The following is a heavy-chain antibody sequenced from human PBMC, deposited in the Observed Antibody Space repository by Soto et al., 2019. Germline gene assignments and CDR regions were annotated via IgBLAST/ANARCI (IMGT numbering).Heavy chain of an antibody. Sequence: AFLVNGYRKAFVGGKSRYVSSLRRKKKGKGLEWMGGIIPIFGTSNYSHKFQGTVTITPDESTSTAYLELSSLRSEDTAVYYCARRLAYFSVRSCLGGDYYYYVMDFWVQGTTVTVSS. D-gene: IGHD2-15*01. CDR3: ARRLAYFSVRSCLGGDYYYYVMDF. CDR1: VGGKSRYV. V-gene: IGHV1-69*01. J-gene: IGHJ6*02. CDR2: IIPIFGTS.